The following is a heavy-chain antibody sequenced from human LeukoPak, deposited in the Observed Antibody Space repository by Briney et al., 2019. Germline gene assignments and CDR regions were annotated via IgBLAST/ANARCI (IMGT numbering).Heavy chain of an antibody. CDR2: IKQDGSEK. CDR1: GFTFSSHW. Sequence: GGSLRLSCAASGFTFSSHWMSWVRQAPGKGLEWVANIKQDGSEKYYVDSVKGRFTISRDNAKNSLYLQMNSLRAEDTAVYYCARERSHFTFDYWGQGTLVTVSS. D-gene: IGHD2/OR15-2a*01. J-gene: IGHJ4*02. V-gene: IGHV3-7*01. CDR3: ARERSHFTFDY.